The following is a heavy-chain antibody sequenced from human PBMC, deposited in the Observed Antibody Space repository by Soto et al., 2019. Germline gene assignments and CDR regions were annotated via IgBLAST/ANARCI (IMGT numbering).Heavy chain of an antibody. CDR3: ASHYGDIGWFDP. J-gene: IGHJ5*02. D-gene: IGHD4-17*01. CDR2: ITSSSSSI. Sequence: PGGSLRLSCAASGFTFSAYNMNWVRQPPGKGLEWVSSITSSSSSIYYADSLKGRFTISRDNAKNSLYLQMNSLRAEDTAVYYCASHYGDIGWFDPWGQGTLVTVSS. V-gene: IGHV3-21*06. CDR1: GFTFSAYN.